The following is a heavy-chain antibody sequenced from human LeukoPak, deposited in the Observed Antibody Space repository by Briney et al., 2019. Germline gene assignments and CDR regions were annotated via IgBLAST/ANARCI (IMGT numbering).Heavy chain of an antibody. CDR1: GYTFTSYD. CDR2: INPNSDGT. D-gene: IGHD1-26*01. J-gene: IGHJ4*02. CDR3: ARIIDSGSYYDLDY. V-gene: IGHV1-2*02. Sequence: GASVKVSCKTSGYTFTSYDINWVRQAPGQGLEWMGWINPNSDGTNYAQKFQGRVTMTRDTSISTAYMELSRLRSDDTAVYYCARIIDSGSYYDLDYWGQGTLVTVSS.